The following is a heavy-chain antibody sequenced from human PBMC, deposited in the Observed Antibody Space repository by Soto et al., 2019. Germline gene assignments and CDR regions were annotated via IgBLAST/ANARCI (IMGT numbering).Heavy chain of an antibody. CDR2: ISYDGSNK. CDR1: GFTFSNYI. CDR3: ARGDPYYGVDV. J-gene: IGHJ6*02. V-gene: IGHV3-30*09. Sequence: QVQLVESGGDVVQPGGSLRLSCAASGFTFSNYIFYWVRQAPGKGPEWVAAISYDGSNKQYADSVKARFAISRENPGTSLALQMNSLRGYDTVPYYCARGDPYYGVDVWGQGTTVTVS.